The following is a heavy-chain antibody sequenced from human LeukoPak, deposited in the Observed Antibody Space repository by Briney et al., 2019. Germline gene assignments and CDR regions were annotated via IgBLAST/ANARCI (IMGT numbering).Heavy chain of an antibody. D-gene: IGHD6-19*01. Sequence: SETLSLTCSVSGGSISSGGYYWSWIRQHPGKGLEWIGYIYYSGSTYYNPSLKSRVTISVDTSKNQFSLKLSSVTAADTAVYYCARSSVARPSAAFDIWGQGTMVTVSS. CDR2: IYYSGST. J-gene: IGHJ3*02. CDR3: ARSSVARPSAAFDI. CDR1: GGSISSGGYY. V-gene: IGHV4-31*03.